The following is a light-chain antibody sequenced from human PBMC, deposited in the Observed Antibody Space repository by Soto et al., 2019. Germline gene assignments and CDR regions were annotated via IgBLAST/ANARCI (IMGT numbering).Light chain of an antibody. J-gene: IGLJ1*01. CDR2: DVS. CDR3: SSYTSSSTLDV. Sequence: QSALTQPASVSGSPGQSITISCTGTSSDVGGYNYVSWYQQHPGKAPKLMIYDVSTRPSGVSNRFYGAKSGNTASLTISGLQAEDEGDYYCSSYTSSSTLDVFGTGTKVTVL. V-gene: IGLV2-14*03. CDR1: SSDVGGYNY.